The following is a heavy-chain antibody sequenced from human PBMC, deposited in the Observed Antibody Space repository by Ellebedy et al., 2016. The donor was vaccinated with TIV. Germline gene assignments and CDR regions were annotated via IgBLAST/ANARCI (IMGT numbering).Heavy chain of an antibody. V-gene: IGHV3-7*01. D-gene: IGHD4-17*01. Sequence: PGGSLRLSCAGSGFSYSNFAMAWVRQSPGKGLEWVAGISPDGSGTQVVDSVKGRFTISRDNVKNSLYLQMNSLRAEDTAVYYCAREGDYGDDLLIWDWYFDLWGRGTLVTVSS. CDR3: AREGDYGDDLLIWDWYFDL. CDR1: GFSYSNFA. CDR2: ISPDGSGT. J-gene: IGHJ2*01.